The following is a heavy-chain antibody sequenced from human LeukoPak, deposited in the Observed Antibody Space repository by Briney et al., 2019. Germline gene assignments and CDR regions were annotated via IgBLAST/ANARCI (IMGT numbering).Heavy chain of an antibody. CDR2: ISGSGGGT. Sequence: PGGSLRLSCAASGFTFSSYAMSWVRQAPGKGLEWVSAISGSGGGTYYADSVKGRFTISRDNSKNTLYLLMNSLRAEDTAVYYCAKTEAQWLVDYFDYWGQGTLVTVSS. J-gene: IGHJ4*02. V-gene: IGHV3-23*01. CDR1: GFTFSSYA. CDR3: AKTEAQWLVDYFDY. D-gene: IGHD6-19*01.